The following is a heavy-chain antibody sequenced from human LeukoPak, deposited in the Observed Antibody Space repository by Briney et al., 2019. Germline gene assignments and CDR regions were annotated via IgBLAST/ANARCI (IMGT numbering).Heavy chain of an antibody. CDR3: AIDMQLAT. CDR1: GFTLSGSA. D-gene: IGHD2-2*01. J-gene: IGHJ3*01. Sequence: GGSLRLSCAASGFTLSGSAMSWVRQAPGEGLEWVSLISYSGANSYYTDSVRGRFTISRDNSKDTLFLQMNSLRAEDTAIYYCAIDMQLATWGLGTMVTVSS. CDR2: ISYSGANS. V-gene: IGHV3-23*01.